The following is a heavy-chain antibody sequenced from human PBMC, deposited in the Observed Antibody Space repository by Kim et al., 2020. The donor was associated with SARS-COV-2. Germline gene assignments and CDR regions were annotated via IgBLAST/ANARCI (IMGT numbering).Heavy chain of an antibody. J-gene: IGHJ5*02. V-gene: IGHV3-23*01. D-gene: IGHD4-17*01. CDR2: ISDSGDAT. CDR3: ANLNGPTCFDH. Sequence: GGSLRLFCAASGLTFKFFAMTWVRQAPGKGLEWVASISDSGDATYYADSVKGRFSISRDNSKNTLYRHTNSLRVDDTAVDYCANLNGPTCFDHWGLGTLVTVSS. CDR1: GLTFKFFA.